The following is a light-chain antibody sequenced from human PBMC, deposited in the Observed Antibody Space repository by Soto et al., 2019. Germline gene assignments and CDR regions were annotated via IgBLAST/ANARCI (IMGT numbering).Light chain of an antibody. CDR1: QSVLYSSNNKNY. J-gene: IGKJ1*01. CDR3: QQYYSTPPWT. CDR2: WAS. Sequence: DIVMTQSPDSLAVSLGERATINCKSSQSVLYSSNNKNYLAWYQQQPGQPPKLLIYWASTRASGVPNLFSGSGSRTDFTLTISSLQAEDVGVYYCQQYYSTPPWTFGQGTKVEIK. V-gene: IGKV4-1*01.